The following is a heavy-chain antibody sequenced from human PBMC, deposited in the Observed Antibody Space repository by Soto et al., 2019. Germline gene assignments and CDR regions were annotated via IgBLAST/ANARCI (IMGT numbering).Heavy chain of an antibody. J-gene: IGHJ6*03. CDR1: GFTFSNYE. D-gene: IGHD6-13*01. V-gene: IGHV3-64*07. Sequence: EAQLVESGGGLVQPGGSLRLSCAASGFTFSNYEMHWVRQAPGKGLEYVSGISNNGAHTDYAESVKGRFTISRDNSENTLYLQMGRLRAEDMALYYCARRGYGSRWPNVYMDVWGKGTTVTLSS. CDR2: ISNNGAHT. CDR3: ARRGYGSRWPNVYMDV.